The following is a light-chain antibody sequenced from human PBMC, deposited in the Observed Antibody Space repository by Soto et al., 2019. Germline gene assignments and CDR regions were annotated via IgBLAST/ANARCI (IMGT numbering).Light chain of an antibody. Sequence: DIVMTQSPDSLAVSLGERATINCKSSQSILFSSNNKNYLTWYQQKPGQPPKPLIYWASTRESGVPDRFSGSGSGTDFTLTISSLQAEDVAVYYCQQYYSTPVNFGGGAKVEIK. CDR1: QSILFSSNNKNY. CDR2: WAS. J-gene: IGKJ4*01. CDR3: QQYYSTPVN. V-gene: IGKV4-1*01.